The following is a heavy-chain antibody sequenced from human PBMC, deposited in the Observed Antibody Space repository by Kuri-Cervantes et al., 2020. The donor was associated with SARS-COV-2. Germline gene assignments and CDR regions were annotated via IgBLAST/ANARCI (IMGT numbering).Heavy chain of an antibody. V-gene: IGHV3-23*01. CDR3: ARDSMTTRDFDY. Sequence: GESLKISCAASGFTFSSYSMNWVRQAPGKGLEWVSAISGSGGSTYYADSVKGRFTISRDNSKNTLYLQMNSLRAEDTAVYYCARDSMTTRDFDYWGQGTLVTVSS. CDR1: GFTFSSYS. CDR2: ISGSGGST. J-gene: IGHJ4*02. D-gene: IGHD4-11*01.